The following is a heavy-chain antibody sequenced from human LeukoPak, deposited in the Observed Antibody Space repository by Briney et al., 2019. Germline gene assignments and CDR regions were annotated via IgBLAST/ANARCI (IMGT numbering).Heavy chain of an antibody. V-gene: IGHV5-51*01. D-gene: IGHD2-2*01. Sequence: GESLKISCKGSGYSFTSYWIDWVRQMPGEGLEWMGIIYPGGSDTRYSPSFQGQVTISADKSISTAYLQWSSLKASDTAMYYCARRYCGSPSCYFLDYWGQGTLVTVSS. J-gene: IGHJ4*02. CDR1: GYSFTSYW. CDR2: IYPGGSDT. CDR3: ARRYCGSPSCYFLDY.